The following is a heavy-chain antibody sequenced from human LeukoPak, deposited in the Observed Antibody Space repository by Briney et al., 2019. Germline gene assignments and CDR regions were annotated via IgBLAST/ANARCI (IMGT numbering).Heavy chain of an antibody. CDR3: VRGYSSSSHSGFDP. CDR1: GFAFDDYA. Sequence: GGSLRLSCAASGFAFDDYAMHWVRQAPGKGLEWVSAISGSGGSTYYADSVKGRFTISRDNSKNTLYLQMNSLRAEDTAVYYCVRGYSSSSHSGFDPWGQGTLVTVSS. CDR2: ISGSGGST. V-gene: IGHV3-23*01. J-gene: IGHJ5*02. D-gene: IGHD6-6*01.